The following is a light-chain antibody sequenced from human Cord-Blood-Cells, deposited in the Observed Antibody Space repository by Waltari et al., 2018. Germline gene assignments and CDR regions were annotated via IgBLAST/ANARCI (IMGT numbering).Light chain of an antibody. CDR3: SSYTSSSTYV. Sequence: QSALTQPASVSGSPGQSLTISCTGTSSDVGGYNYVSWYQQHPGKAPKLMIYDVSNRPSGVSNHFSGSKSGNTASLTISGLQAEDEADYYCSSYTSSSTYVFGTGTKVTVL. V-gene: IGLV2-14*03. J-gene: IGLJ1*01. CDR2: DVS. CDR1: SSDVGGYNY.